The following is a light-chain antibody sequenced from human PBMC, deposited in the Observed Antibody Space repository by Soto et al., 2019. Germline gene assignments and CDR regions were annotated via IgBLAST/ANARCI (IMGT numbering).Light chain of an antibody. Sequence: EIVLTQSPATLSLSPGERATLSCRASQSVSNYLAWYQQKPGQAPRLLIYDASNRATGIPARFSGSGSGTDFTLTISSLEREDFAVYYCQQRSNWPSPFTFGPGTKVDIK. CDR3: QQRSNWPSPFT. CDR2: DAS. J-gene: IGKJ3*01. V-gene: IGKV3-11*01. CDR1: QSVSNY.